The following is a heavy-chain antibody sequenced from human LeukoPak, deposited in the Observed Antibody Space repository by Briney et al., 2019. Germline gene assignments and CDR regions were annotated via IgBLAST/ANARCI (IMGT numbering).Heavy chain of an antibody. CDR1: GFTYSNYD. V-gene: IGHV3-13*01. CDR2: IGIADDT. CDR3: VRGGIRVSGIDAFDI. Sequence: PGGSLRLSCAASGFTYSNYDMHWVRQGPGGGLEWVSAIGIADDTHYADSVKGRLTISRENARNSLYLQINSLRDGDTAVYYCVRGGIRVSGIDAFDIWGQGTVVTVSS. D-gene: IGHD5/OR15-5a*01. J-gene: IGHJ3*02.